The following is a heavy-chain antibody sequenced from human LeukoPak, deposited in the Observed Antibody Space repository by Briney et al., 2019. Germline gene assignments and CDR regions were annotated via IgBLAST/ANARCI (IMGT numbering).Heavy chain of an antibody. CDR2: IYTDGSST. J-gene: IGHJ4*02. CDR1: GFTFSNYW. CDR3: ARGASNRFDY. Sequence: PGGSLRLSCAASGFTFSNYWMHWVHQAPGKGLVWVSRIYTDGSSTNYADSVKGRFTISRDNAKNTLYLQMNSLRGEDTAVYYCARGASNRFDYWGQGTLVTVSS. D-gene: IGHD1-14*01. V-gene: IGHV3-74*01.